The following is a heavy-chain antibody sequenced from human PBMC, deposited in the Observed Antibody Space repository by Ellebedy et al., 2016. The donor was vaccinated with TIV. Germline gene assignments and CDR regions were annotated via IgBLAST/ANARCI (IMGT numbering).Heavy chain of an antibody. V-gene: IGHV5-51*01. CDR1: GYSFTSYW. CDR2: IYPGDSDT. D-gene: IGHD3-10*01. CDR3: ARQGYYYGSGSYSDAFDI. Sequence: GESLKISXKGSGYSFTSYWIGWVRQMPGKGLEWMGIIYPGDSDTRYSPSFQGQVTISADKSISTAYLQWSSLKASDTAMYYCARQGYYYGSGSYSDAFDIWGQGTMVTVSS. J-gene: IGHJ3*02.